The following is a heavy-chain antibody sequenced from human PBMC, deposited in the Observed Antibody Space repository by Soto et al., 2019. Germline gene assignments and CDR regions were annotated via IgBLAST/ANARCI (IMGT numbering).Heavy chain of an antibody. D-gene: IGHD6-6*01. V-gene: IGHV3-30*03. J-gene: IGHJ1*01. CDR3: ARDRWSPSEQLVPILFQH. CDR1: GFTFSSYS. Sequence: GGSLRLSCAASGFTFSSYSMNWVRQAPGKGLEWVAVISYDGSNKYYADSGKGRFTISRDNSKNTLYLQMNSLRAEDTAVYYCARDRWSPSEQLVPILFQHWGQGTLVTVSS. CDR2: ISYDGSNK.